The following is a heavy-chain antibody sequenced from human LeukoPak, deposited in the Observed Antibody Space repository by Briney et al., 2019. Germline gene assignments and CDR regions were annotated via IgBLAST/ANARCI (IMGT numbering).Heavy chain of an antibody. CDR2: INSDGITT. J-gene: IGHJ3*02. D-gene: IGHD4-17*01. V-gene: IGHV3-74*01. CDR3: ARGATVTTRNAFDI. CDR1: GFTFSSYW. Sequence: GGSLRLSCAASGFTFSSYWMHWVRQGPGKGLVWVSRINSDGITTNYADSVKGRFTISRDNAKNTLYLQMNGLRAEDTAVYYCARGATVTTRNAFDIWGQGTMVTVSS.